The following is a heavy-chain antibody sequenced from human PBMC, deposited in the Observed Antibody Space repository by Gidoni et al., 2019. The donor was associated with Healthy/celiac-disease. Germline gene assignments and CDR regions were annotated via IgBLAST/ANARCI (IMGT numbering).Heavy chain of an antibody. CDR3: ARLNDILTGYPDY. V-gene: IGHV5-51*01. D-gene: IGHD3-9*01. Sequence: VQLVQSGAEVKKPGASLKISCKGSGYSFTRYWIGWVRQMPGKGLEWMGIIYPGDYDARYSPSFQGQVTISADKSISTAYLQWSSLKASDTAMYYCARLNDILTGYPDYWGQGTLVTVSS. CDR2: IYPGDYDA. J-gene: IGHJ4*02. CDR1: GYSFTRYW.